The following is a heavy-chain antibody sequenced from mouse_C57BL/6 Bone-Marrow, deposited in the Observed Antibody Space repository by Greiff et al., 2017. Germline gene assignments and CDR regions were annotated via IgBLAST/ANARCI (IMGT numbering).Heavy chain of an antibody. CDR3: TRDYYGHGLDY. CDR1: GFTFSSYA. Sequence: EVKLVESGEGLVKPGGSLKLSCAASGFTFSSYAMSWVRQTPEKRLEWVAYISSGGGSIYYADTVKGRFTISRDNARNTLYLQMINLQTKDTAVYYCTRDYYGHGLDYWGQGTTLTVSS. V-gene: IGHV5-9-1*02. CDR2: ISSGGGSI. J-gene: IGHJ2*01. D-gene: IGHD2-1*01.